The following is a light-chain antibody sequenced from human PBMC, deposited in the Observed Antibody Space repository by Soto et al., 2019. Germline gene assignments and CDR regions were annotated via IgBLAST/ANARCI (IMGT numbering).Light chain of an antibody. CDR3: QVWDSSGDHYV. CDR2: DDN. J-gene: IGLJ1*01. V-gene: IGLV3-21*02. CDR1: DIASKS. Sequence: SYELTQPPSVSVAPGQTARISCGGNDIASKSVHWSQQKPGQAPVLVVYDDNDRPSGIPERFSGSNSGDSATLTISRDEAGDEVHYYCQVWDSSGDHYVFGSGTKVTVL.